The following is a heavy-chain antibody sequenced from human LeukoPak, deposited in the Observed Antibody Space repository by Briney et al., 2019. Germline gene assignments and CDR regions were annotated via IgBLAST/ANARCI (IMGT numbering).Heavy chain of an antibody. Sequence: GGSLRLSCAASGFTFASYGMSWVREAPGKGLEWVSFISTNGGRTSYADSVEGRFTISRDNPRNTLYMQMNSLRDEDTAVYYCAIMHGYYDGTGYWVQWGQGTLVTVSS. CDR3: AIMHGYYDGTGYWVQ. CDR2: ISTNGGRT. D-gene: IGHD3-22*01. CDR1: GFTFASYG. J-gene: IGHJ1*01. V-gene: IGHV3-23*01.